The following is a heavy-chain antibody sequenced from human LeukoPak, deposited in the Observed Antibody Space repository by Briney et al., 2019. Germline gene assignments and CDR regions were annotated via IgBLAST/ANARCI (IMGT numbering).Heavy chain of an antibody. J-gene: IGHJ4*02. V-gene: IGHV3-30*18. D-gene: IGHD4-17*01. CDR1: GFTFSSYA. CDR2: ISYDGSSK. Sequence: GGSLRLSCAASGFTFSSYAMHWVRQAPDKGLEWVAVISYDGSSKYFAESVKGRFTISRDNSKNTLYLQMNSLRTEDTAVYYCAKDSVTTLDYWGQGTLVTVSS. CDR3: AKDSVTTLDY.